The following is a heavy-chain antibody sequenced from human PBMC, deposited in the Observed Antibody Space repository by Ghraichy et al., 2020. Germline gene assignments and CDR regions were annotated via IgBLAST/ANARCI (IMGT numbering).Heavy chain of an antibody. CDR1: GFTFSSYW. CDR3: AREKQPGGAAAGTGY. Sequence: GGSLRLSCEASGFTFSSYWMNWVCQAPGRGLEWVANIKQDGGEKYYVDSVNGRFTISRDNAKNSLYLQMNSLRAEDTAVYYCAREKQPGGAAAGTGYWGQGTLVTVSS. CDR2: IKQDGGEK. D-gene: IGHD6-13*01. V-gene: IGHV3-7*01. J-gene: IGHJ4*02.